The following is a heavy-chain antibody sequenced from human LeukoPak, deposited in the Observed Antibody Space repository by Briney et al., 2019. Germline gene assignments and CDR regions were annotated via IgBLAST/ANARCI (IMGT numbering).Heavy chain of an antibody. V-gene: IGHV3-21*01. J-gene: IGHJ3*02. CDR2: ISSGSSYI. Sequence: NPGGSLRLSCAASGFTFSSYSMNWVRQAPGKGLEWVSSISSGSSYIYYADSVKGRFTISRDNAKNSLYLQMNSLRAEDTAVYYCARERVIAAAGVLYAFDIWGQGTMVTVSS. D-gene: IGHD6-13*01. CDR3: ARERVIAAAGVLYAFDI. CDR1: GFTFSSYS.